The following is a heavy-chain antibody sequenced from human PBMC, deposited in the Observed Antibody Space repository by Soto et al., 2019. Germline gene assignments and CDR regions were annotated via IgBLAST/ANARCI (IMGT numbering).Heavy chain of an antibody. Sequence: QVQLVESGGGVGQPGRSLRLFCAASGFTFSPYTMHWVRQSPGRGLGWVGVISYDGSDKNYADSVRGRFTISRDNSKNTLFLQMNSLGAEDTALYYCARGGGFCGADCYKGGIDYWGQGALVTVSS. V-gene: IGHV3-30-3*01. D-gene: IGHD2-21*02. J-gene: IGHJ4*02. CDR1: GFTFSPYT. CDR2: ISYDGSDK. CDR3: ARGGGFCGADCYKGGIDY.